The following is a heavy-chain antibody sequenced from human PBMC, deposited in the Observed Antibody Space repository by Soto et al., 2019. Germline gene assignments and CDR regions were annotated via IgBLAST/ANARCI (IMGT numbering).Heavy chain of an antibody. CDR3: ARESGGTTATLDYYYFYMDV. J-gene: IGHJ6*03. Sequence: QVQLVQSGAEVKKSGASVKVSCKASGYAFSQFYIHWMRQAPGQGLEWMGWINPNSGRTKFAQNFQGWVTMTRDTSIKTDYMELSGLRSDATAVYYCARESGGTTATLDYYYFYMDVWGKGTTVTVSS. V-gene: IGHV1-2*04. CDR1: GYAFSQFY. CDR2: INPNSGRT. D-gene: IGHD4-17*01.